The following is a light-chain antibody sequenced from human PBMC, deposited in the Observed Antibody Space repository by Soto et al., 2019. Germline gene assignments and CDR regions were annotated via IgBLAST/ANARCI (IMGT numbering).Light chain of an antibody. V-gene: IGKV1-39*01. J-gene: IGKJ1*01. Sequence: DIQMTQSPSTLSASVGGRVTITCRASQTINSWLAWYQQKPGKAPKLLIYAASSLQSGVPSRFSGSGSETDFTLTISSLQPEDFATYSCQHSTTWTFGQGTKVDIK. CDR2: AAS. CDR3: QHSTTWT. CDR1: QTINSW.